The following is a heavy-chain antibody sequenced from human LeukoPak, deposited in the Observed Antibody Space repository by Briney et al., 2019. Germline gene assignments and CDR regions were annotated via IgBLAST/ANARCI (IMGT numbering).Heavy chain of an antibody. Sequence: SVKVSCKASGGTFSNYAISWVRQAPGQGLEWMGRIIPILGIANYARKFQGRVTITADKSTSTAYMELSSLRSEDTAVYYCARASQDYYGSGSYYRGGDAFDIWGQGTMVTVSS. J-gene: IGHJ3*02. CDR1: GGTFSNYA. CDR3: ARASQDYYGSGSYYRGGDAFDI. CDR2: IIPILGIA. V-gene: IGHV1-69*04. D-gene: IGHD3-10*01.